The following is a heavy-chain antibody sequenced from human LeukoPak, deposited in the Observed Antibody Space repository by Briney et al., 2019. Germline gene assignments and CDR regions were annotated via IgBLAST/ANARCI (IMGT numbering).Heavy chain of an antibody. CDR3: AKACGMSRPYYYYMDV. CDR1: GFTFSSYA. J-gene: IGHJ6*03. D-gene: IGHD6-25*01. CDR2: ISGSGGST. Sequence: GGSLRLSCAASGFTFSSYAMSWVRQAPGKGLEWVSAISGSGGSTYYADSVKGRFTISRDNSKNTLYLQMNSLRAEDTAVYYCAKACGMSRPYYYYMDVWGKGTTVTVSS. V-gene: IGHV3-23*01.